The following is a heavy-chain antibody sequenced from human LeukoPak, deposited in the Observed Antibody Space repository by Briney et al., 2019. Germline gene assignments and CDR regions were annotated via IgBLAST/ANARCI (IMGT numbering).Heavy chain of an antibody. CDR2: IYTSGST. V-gene: IGHV4-59*10. CDR1: GGSFSGYY. D-gene: IGHD3-3*01. Sequence: PSETLSLTCAVYGGSFSGYYWSWIRQPPGKGLEWIGRIYTSGSTNYNPSLKSRVTMSVDTSKNQFSLKLSSVTAADTAVYYCARVGYDFWSEYYYYMDVWGKGTTVTVSS. CDR3: ARVGYDFWSEYYYYMDV. J-gene: IGHJ6*03.